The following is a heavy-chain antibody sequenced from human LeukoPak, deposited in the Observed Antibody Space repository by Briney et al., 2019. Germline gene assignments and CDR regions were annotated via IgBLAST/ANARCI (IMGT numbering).Heavy chain of an antibody. Sequence: QSGGSLRLSCAASGFTFSNYGIHWVRHAPAKGLEWVAVISYDGSNKKYADSVEGRFTISRDNSKNMVYLQMDSLRAEDTAVYYCARDWQHMASPIYYFEHWGQGTLVTVSP. V-gene: IGHV3-33*01. J-gene: IGHJ1*01. CDR1: GFTFSNYG. D-gene: IGHD3-9*01. CDR2: ISYDGSNK. CDR3: ARDWQHMASPIYYFEH.